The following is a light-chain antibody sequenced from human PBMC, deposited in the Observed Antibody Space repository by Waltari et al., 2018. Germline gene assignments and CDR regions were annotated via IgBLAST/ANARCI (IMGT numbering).Light chain of an antibody. V-gene: IGLV1-47*01. CDR2: RNN. CDR3: AAWDDSLSGWV. J-gene: IGLJ3*02. CDR1: SSNIGSNY. Sequence: QSVLTQPPSASGTPGQRVTISCSGSSSNIGSNYVYWYQQLPGTAPNLLIYRNNQRPSVVPERVAGSQSGTSASLASTRPRSEDEADYYCAAWDDSLSGWVFGGGTKLTVL.